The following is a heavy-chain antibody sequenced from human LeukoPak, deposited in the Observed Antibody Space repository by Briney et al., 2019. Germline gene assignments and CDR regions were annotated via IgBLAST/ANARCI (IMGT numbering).Heavy chain of an antibody. J-gene: IGHJ4*02. CDR2: ISYDGRNK. CDR1: GFTFSSYA. Sequence: PGGSLRLSCAASGFTFSSYAMHGVRQAPGKGLEGVAVISYDGRNKYYADSVKGRFSNSRDNSKNTLYLQMNSLRAEDTAVYYCARSYSSSWPTGDYFDYWGQGTLVTVSS. V-gene: IGHV3-30*04. CDR3: ARSYSSSWPTGDYFDY. D-gene: IGHD6-13*01.